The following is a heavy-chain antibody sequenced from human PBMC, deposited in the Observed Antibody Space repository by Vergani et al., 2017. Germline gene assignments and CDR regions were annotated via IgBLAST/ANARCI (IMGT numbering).Heavy chain of an antibody. CDR2: ISPYNGNT. J-gene: IGHJ4*02. CDR3: ASGSLTDFEWLLSHYQCPDY. CDR1: GYTFSSYG. Sequence: QVQLVQSGAEVKKPGASVKVSCEASGYTFSSYGISWVRQAPGQGLEWMGWISPYNGNTNYARKLRGRVTMTTDTSTSTAFLELRSLRSDDTAVYYCASGSLTDFEWLLSHYQCPDYRGQGARVTVSS. V-gene: IGHV1-18*01. D-gene: IGHD3-3*01.